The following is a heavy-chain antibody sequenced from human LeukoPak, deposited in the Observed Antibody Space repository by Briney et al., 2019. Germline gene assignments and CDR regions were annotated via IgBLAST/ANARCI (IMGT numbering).Heavy chain of an antibody. D-gene: IGHD2-2*01. J-gene: IGHJ5*02. Sequence: SVKVSCKASGGTFSSYAINWVRQAPGQGLEWMGGIISIFGTVNYAQKFQGRVTITADESTSTAYMELSSLRSEDTAVYYCAREGVGGTLKYQLLKYWFDPWGQGTPVTVSS. CDR2: IISIFGTV. V-gene: IGHV1-69*13. CDR3: AREGVGGTLKYQLLKYWFDP. CDR1: GGTFSSYA.